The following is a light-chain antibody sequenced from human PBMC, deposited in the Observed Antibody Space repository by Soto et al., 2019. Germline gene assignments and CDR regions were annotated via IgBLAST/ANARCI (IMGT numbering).Light chain of an antibody. V-gene: IGKV3-20*01. J-gene: IGKJ4*01. CDR3: QQYGSSPLT. Sequence: EIVLTQSPGTLSLSPGERATLSCRASQSVISTYLAWYHQKPGQSPRLLIYGASNRAYGITDRFTGSGSGTDFTLTISRLEPEDFAVYYCQQYGSSPLTFGGGTKVEIK. CDR2: GAS. CDR1: QSVISTY.